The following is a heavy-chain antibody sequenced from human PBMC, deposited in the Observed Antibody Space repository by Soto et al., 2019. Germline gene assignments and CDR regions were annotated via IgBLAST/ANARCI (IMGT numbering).Heavy chain of an antibody. CDR1: GYTFRSYG. CDR3: ARSYYDSSGYRRFDY. D-gene: IGHD3-22*01. V-gene: IGHV1-18*01. CDR2: ISAYNGNT. J-gene: IGHJ4*02. Sequence: QVQLVQSGAEVKKPGASVKVSCKASGYTFRSYGIYWVRQAPGQGLEWMGWISAYNGNTNFAQKLQGRVTMTTDTSTSTAYMELGSLRSDDTAVYYCARSYYDSSGYRRFDYWGQGTLVTVSS.